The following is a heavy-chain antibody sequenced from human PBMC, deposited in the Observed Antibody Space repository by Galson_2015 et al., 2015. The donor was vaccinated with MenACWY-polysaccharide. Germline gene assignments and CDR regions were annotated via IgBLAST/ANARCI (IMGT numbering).Heavy chain of an antibody. J-gene: IGHJ4*02. CDR2: ISSTSSTI. CDR3: TRGGQGRVPGN. V-gene: IGHV3-48*01. Sequence: SLRLSYAASGFTFSSYSMNWVRQAPGRGLECVSYISSTSSTIHYADSVKGRFTISRDNAQNSLYLQMSSLRAEDTAVYYCTRGGQGRVPGNWGQGTLVTVSS. CDR1: GFTFSSYS. D-gene: IGHD1-1*01.